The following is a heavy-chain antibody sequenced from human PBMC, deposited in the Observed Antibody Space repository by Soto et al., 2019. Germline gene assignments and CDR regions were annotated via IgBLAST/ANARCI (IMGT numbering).Heavy chain of an antibody. CDR1: GGSISSYY. V-gene: IGHV4-59*01. CDR3: AREDSYGYLAY. CDR2: IYYSGST. D-gene: IGHD5-18*01. Sequence: SETLSLACTVSGGSISSYYWSWIRQPPGKGLEWIGYIYYSGSTNYNPSLKSRVTISVDTSKNQFSLKLSSVTAADTAVYYCAREDSYGYLAYWGQGNLVTVSS. J-gene: IGHJ4*02.